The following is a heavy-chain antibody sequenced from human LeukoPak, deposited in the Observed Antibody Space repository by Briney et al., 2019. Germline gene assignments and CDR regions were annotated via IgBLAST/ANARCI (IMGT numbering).Heavy chain of an antibody. CDR1: GFTFSSYE. D-gene: IGHD6-19*01. J-gene: IGHJ4*02. V-gene: IGHV3-48*03. CDR3: ARGLAVAGTNEDFDY. CDR2: ISSSGSTI. Sequence: SGGSLRLSCAASGFTFSSYEMNWVRQAPGKGLEWVSYISSSGSTIYYADSVKGRFTISRDNAKNSLYLQMNSLRAEDTAVYYCARGLAVAGTNEDFDYWGQGTLVTVSS.